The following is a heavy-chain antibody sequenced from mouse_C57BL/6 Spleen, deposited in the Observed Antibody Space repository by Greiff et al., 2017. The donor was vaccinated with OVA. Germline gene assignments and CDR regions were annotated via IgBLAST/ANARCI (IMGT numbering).Heavy chain of an antibody. CDR1: GFSFTSYA. CDR3: ARKVVALDY. V-gene: IGHV2-9-1*01. J-gene: IGHJ2*01. Sequence: VKLVESGPGLVAPSQCLSITCTVSGFSFTSYAISWVRQPPGKGLEWLGVICPGGGTTYNSAITTRLSISKDNSKSQVFLKMNSLETDDTARYYCARKVVALDYWGQGTTLTVSS. CDR2: ICPGGGT. D-gene: IGHD1-1*01.